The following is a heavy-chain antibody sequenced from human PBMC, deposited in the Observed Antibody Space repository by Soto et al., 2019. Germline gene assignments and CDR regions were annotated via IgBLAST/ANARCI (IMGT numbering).Heavy chain of an antibody. V-gene: IGHV1-18*01. D-gene: IGHD4-4*01. CDR2: ISAYNGNT. J-gene: IGHJ6*03. CDR3: AIDLVVSDSRSNDMDV. CDR1: GYTFTSYG. Sequence: GASVKVSCKASGYTFTSYGISWVRQAPGQGLEWMGWISAYNGNTNYAQKLQGRVTMTTDTSTSTAYMELRSLRSDDTAVYYCAIDLVVSDSRSNDMDVWGKETTVTVSS.